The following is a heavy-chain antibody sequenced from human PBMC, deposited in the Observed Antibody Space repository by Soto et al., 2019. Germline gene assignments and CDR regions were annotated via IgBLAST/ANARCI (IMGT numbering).Heavy chain of an antibody. D-gene: IGHD3-10*01. CDR3: AKDPSLGQRDI. CDR2: ISYDGSNK. Sequence: SLRLSCAASGFTFSGYGMHWVRQAPGKGLEWVAVISYDGSNKYYADSVKGRFTISRDNSKNTLYLQMNSLGAEDTAVYYCAKDPSLGQRDIWGQGTMVTLSS. CDR1: GFTFSGYG. V-gene: IGHV3-30*18. J-gene: IGHJ3*02.